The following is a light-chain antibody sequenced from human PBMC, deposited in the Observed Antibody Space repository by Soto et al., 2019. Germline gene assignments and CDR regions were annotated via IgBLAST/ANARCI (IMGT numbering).Light chain of an antibody. CDR3: QQYYSTPLT. CDR2: WSS. CDR1: QSLLYSSNNKNY. Sequence: DIVMTQSPDSLAVSLGDRATLDCRSSQSLLYSSNNKNYLAWYQQKPGQPPTLLIYWSSTRESGVPDRFSGSGSGTDFTLTISSLQAEDVAVYYCQQYYSTPLTFGGGTKVDIK. V-gene: IGKV4-1*01. J-gene: IGKJ4*01.